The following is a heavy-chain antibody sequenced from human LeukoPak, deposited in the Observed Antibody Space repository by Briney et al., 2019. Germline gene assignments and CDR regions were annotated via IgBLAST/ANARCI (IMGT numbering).Heavy chain of an antibody. CDR3: ARGGMGIAAAGAYLDY. CDR1: GFTFSDYY. D-gene: IGHD6-13*01. J-gene: IGHJ4*02. V-gene: IGHV3-11*06. CDR2: ISSSSSYT. Sequence: GGSLRLSCAASGFTFSDYYMSWIRQAPGKGLEWVSYISSSSSYTNYADSVKGRFTISRDNAKNSLYLQMNSLRAEDTAVYHCARGGMGIAAAGAYLDYWGQGTLVTVSS.